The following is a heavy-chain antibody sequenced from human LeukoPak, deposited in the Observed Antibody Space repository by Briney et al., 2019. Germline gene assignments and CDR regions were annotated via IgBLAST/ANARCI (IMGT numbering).Heavy chain of an antibody. J-gene: IGHJ6*02. D-gene: IGHD3-22*01. CDR1: GGSISSYY. CDR2: INYSGGT. Sequence: SETLSLTCTVCGGSISSYYWSWIRQPPGKGLEWIGHINYSGGTKYNPSLKSRVTISVDTPKNQFSLKLSSVTAADTAVYYCARYYYDSSGYSHGMDVWGQGTTVTVSS. CDR3: ARYYYDSSGYSHGMDV. V-gene: IGHV4-59*08.